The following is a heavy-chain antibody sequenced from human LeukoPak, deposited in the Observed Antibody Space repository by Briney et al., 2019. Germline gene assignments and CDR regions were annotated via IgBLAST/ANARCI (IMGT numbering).Heavy chain of an antibody. CDR1: GSTFSYYA. CDR3: AKDYRYCSSSNCYGDDAFDI. J-gene: IGHJ3*02. CDR2: ISTRGGRK. Sequence: GDSLSLSCAASGSTFSYYAMSWLRPAPGEGVEWVSGISTRGGRKYYADSVKGRFTISRDNSKNTLYLQMNSLRAEDTAVHYCAKDYRYCSSSNCYGDDAFDIWGQGTMVTVSS. D-gene: IGHD2-2*01. V-gene: IGHV3-23*01.